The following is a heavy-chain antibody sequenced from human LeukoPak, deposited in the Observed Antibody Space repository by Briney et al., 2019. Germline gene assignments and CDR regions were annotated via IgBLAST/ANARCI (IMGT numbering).Heavy chain of an antibody. V-gene: IGHV4-4*07. Sequence: SETLSLTFTVSGGSISSYYWSWIRQPAGKGLEWIGRIYTSGSTNYNPSLKSRVTMSVDTSKNQFSLKLSSVTAADTAVYYCARVVAPRSGYYLDAFDIWGQGTMVTVSS. CDR3: ARVVAPRSGYYLDAFDI. J-gene: IGHJ3*02. CDR1: GGSISSYY. D-gene: IGHD3-22*01. CDR2: IYTSGST.